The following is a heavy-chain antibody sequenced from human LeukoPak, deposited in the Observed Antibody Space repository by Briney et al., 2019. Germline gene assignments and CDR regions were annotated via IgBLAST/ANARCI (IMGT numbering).Heavy chain of an antibody. CDR3: ARARPWDSSRSYYFGMDV. J-gene: IGHJ6*02. V-gene: IGHV3-23*01. CDR2: ISGSGGAT. CDR1: GFTFSSYA. D-gene: IGHD3-22*01. Sequence: GGSLRLSCAASGFTFSSYAISWVRQAPGKGLEWVSAISGSGGATYYADSVRGRFSISRDSSKNTVYLQMNSLRDEDTAVYYCARARPWDSSRSYYFGMDVWGHGTTVTVSS.